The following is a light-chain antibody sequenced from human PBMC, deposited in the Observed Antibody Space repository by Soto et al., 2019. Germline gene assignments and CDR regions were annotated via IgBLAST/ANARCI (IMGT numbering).Light chain of an antibody. J-gene: IGKJ3*01. CDR3: HSYNTAAFT. CDR1: QDIRNY. Sequence: DIQMTQSPPSLSASVGDRVTITCRASQDIRNYLAWYQQRPGKVPTLLIYGASILQSGVPARFSGSGSGTDYSPTISRLQSEYVATYYCHSYNTAAFTFGPGTKVDIK. V-gene: IGKV1-27*01. CDR2: GAS.